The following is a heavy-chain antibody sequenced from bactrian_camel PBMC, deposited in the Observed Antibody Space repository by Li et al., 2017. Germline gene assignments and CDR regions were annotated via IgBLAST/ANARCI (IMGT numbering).Heavy chain of an antibody. CDR2: IWSFGGST. V-gene: IGHV3S26*01. D-gene: IGHD6*01. J-gene: IGHJ6*01. Sequence: HVQLVESGGGSVQAGGSLRLSCAFSGYTYSGHCMGWFRQAPGKEREGVAAIWSFGGSTWYADSVKGRFTISQDNAKNTVYLQMNSLKPEDTAMYYCAAYIGRCGVLAVVAGGRYTPADFGRWGQGTQVTVS. CDR3: AAYIGRCGVLAVVAGGRYTPADFGR. CDR1: GYTYSGHC.